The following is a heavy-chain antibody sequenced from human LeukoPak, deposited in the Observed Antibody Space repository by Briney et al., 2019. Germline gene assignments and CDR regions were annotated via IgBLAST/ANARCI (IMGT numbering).Heavy chain of an antibody. CDR3: ARLRIVGAKQSDAFDI. D-gene: IGHD1-26*01. V-gene: IGHV5-51*01. CDR1: GYSFTSYW. J-gene: IGHJ3*02. Sequence: GESLKISCKGSGYSFTSYWIGWVRQMPGKGLEWMGIIYPGDSDTRYSPSFQGQVTISADKSISTAYLQWSSLKASDTAMYYCARLRIVGAKQSDAFDIWGQGTMVTVS. CDR2: IYPGDSDT.